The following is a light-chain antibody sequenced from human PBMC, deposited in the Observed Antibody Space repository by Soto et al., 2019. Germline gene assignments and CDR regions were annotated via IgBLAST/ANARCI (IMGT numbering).Light chain of an antibody. CDR3: QQTYNSPHT. J-gene: IGKJ2*01. CDR2: GAS. V-gene: IGKV1-39*01. CDR1: QSISSY. Sequence: DIQMTQSPSSLSASVGDRVTITCRASQSISSYLNWYQQRPGKAPKLLISGASSLQSGVPSRFSGSASGTDFTLTISSLQPEDFATYYCQQTYNSPHTFGQGTKLEIK.